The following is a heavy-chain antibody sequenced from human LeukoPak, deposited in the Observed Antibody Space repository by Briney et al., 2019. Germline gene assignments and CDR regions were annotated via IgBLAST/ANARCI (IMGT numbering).Heavy chain of an antibody. CDR3: ARFADILTGYYSIDDYFDY. CDR2: IYYSGSI. Sequence: PSETLSLTCTVSGGSISSGGYYWSWIRQHPGKGLEWIGYIYYSGSIYYNPSLKSRVTISVDTSKNQFSLKLSSVTAADTAVYYCARFADILTGYYSIDDYFDYWGQGTLVTVSS. V-gene: IGHV4-31*03. J-gene: IGHJ4*02. D-gene: IGHD3-9*01. CDR1: GGSISSGGYY.